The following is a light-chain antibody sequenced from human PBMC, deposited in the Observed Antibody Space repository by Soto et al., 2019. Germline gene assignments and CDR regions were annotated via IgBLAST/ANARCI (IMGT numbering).Light chain of an antibody. CDR1: ESVHRN. J-gene: IGKJ3*01. CDR2: YAS. Sequence: EVVMTQSPATLSVSPGERVTLSCRASESVHRNFAWYQPKPGQGPSLLIYYASTRATGVPDRVTGSGSGTEFTVTISSLQSEEFGVYHCQHYSNRPPTFGPGTKVEIK. CDR3: QHYSNRPPT. V-gene: IGKV3-15*01.